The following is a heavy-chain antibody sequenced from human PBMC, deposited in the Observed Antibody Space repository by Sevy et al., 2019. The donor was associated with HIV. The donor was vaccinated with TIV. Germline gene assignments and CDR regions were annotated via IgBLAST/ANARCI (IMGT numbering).Heavy chain of an antibody. Sequence: GESLKISCKGSGYSFTSYWISWVRQMPGKGLEWMGGIVPSDSYTNYSPSFQGHVTISADKSISTAYLQWSSLKASDTAMYYCARRHSGSYGDAFDIWGQGTMVTVSS. J-gene: IGHJ3*02. D-gene: IGHD1-26*01. V-gene: IGHV5-10-1*01. CDR1: GYSFTSYW. CDR3: ARRHSGSYGDAFDI. CDR2: IVPSDSYT.